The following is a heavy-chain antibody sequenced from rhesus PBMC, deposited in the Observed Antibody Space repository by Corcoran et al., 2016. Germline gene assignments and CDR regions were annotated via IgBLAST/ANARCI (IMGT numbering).Heavy chain of an antibody. V-gene: IGHV4-122*02. Sequence: QVQLQESGPGLGKPSATLSLTCAVSGGFIRSGYYCWSWILPPPAKGLEWIGYLTYSGSTTYNPSLKSRLTFSRDTSKSQFSLKLSSVTAADTAVYYCARDKSGSIEYFEFWGQGALVTVSS. CDR2: LTYSGST. D-gene: IGHD6-25*01. CDR3: ARDKSGSIEYFEF. CDR1: GGFIRSGYYC. J-gene: IGHJ1*01.